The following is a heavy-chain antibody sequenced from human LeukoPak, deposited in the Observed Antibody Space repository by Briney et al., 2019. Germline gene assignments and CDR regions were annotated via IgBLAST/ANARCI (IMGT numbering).Heavy chain of an antibody. CDR3: AGSPYYYDSSGYSDFDY. V-gene: IGHV1-69*13. J-gene: IGHJ4*02. D-gene: IGHD3-22*01. CDR1: GGTFSSYA. CDR2: IIPIFGTA. Sequence: SVKVTCKASGGTFSSYAISWVRQAPGQGLEWMGGIIPIFGTANYAQKFQGRVTITADESTSTAYMELSSLRSEDTAVYYCAGSPYYYDSSGYSDFDYWGQGTLVTVSS.